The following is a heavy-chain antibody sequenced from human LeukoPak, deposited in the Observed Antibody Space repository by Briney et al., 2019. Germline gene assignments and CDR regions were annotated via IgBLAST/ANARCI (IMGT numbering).Heavy chain of an antibody. J-gene: IGHJ4*02. V-gene: IGHV1-18*01. CDR3: ARDKNYRFDY. D-gene: IGHD3-16*02. CDR1: GYTFTDNG. CDR2: ISANSGKT. Sequence: GASVNVSCKASGYTFTDNGISWVRQAPGEGLEWMGWISANSGKTNYAQRFQGRVTMTRETSSSTVYMELRSLRSDDTAVYFCARDKNYRFDYWGQGTLVSVTS.